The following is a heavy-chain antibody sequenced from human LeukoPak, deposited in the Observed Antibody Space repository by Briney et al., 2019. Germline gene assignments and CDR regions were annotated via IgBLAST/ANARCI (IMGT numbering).Heavy chain of an antibody. Sequence: GGSLRLSCAASGFTFSTYWMNWVRQAPGKGLEWVANIKQDGSEKYYVDSVKGRFTISRDNAKNSVYLQMNGLRAEDTAVYYCARGSSGGYWGQGTLVTVSS. CDR1: GFTFSTYW. CDR3: ARGSSGGY. J-gene: IGHJ4*02. V-gene: IGHV3-7*01. CDR2: IKQDGSEK. D-gene: IGHD6-19*01.